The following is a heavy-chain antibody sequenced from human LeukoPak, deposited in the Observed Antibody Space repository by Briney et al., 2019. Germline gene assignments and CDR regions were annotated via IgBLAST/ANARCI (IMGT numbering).Heavy chain of an antibody. D-gene: IGHD4-11*01. Sequence: SEPLSLTCTVSGGSINSYYWSWLRQPPGKGLEWIGYIHYSWSSNYKPSLKSRVTISVDTSKNQFSLKLSSVTAADTAVYYCARHSRGYSNNLDAFDIWGQGTLVTVSS. CDR3: ARHSRGYSNNLDAFDI. J-gene: IGHJ3*02. CDR2: IHYSWSS. CDR1: GGSINSYY. V-gene: IGHV4-59*08.